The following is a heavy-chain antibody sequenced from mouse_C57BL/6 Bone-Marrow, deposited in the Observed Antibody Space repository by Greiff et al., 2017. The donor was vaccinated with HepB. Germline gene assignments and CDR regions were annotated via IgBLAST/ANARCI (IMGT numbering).Heavy chain of an antibody. CDR2: IDPSDSET. D-gene: IGHD1-1*01. CDR1: GYTFTSYW. V-gene: IGHV1-52*01. J-gene: IGHJ2*01. CDR3: ARSIYYGSSYFDY. Sequence: QVQLQQPGAELVRPGSSVKLSCKASGYTFTSYWMHWVKQRPIQGLEWIGNIDPSDSETHYNQKFKDKATLTVDKSSSTAYMQLSSLTSEDSAVYYCARSIYYGSSYFDYWGQGTTLTVSS.